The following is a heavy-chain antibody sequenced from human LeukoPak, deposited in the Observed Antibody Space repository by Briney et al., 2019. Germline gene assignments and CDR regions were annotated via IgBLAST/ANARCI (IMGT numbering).Heavy chain of an antibody. CDR1: GYTFTGYY. Sequence: ASVKVSCKASGYTFTGYYMHWVRQAPGQGLEWMGWINPNSGGTNYAQKFQGWVTMTRDTSISTAYMELSRLRSDDTAVYYCAREFVWDIVVVPAYYYGMDVWGQGTTVTVSS. J-gene: IGHJ6*02. CDR2: INPNSGGT. V-gene: IGHV1-2*04. D-gene: IGHD2-2*01. CDR3: AREFVWDIVVVPAYYYGMDV.